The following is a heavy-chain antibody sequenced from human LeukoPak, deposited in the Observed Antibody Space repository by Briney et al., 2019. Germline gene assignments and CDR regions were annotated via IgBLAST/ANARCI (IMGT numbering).Heavy chain of an antibody. CDR1: GFTFSSYA. J-gene: IGHJ4*02. CDR2: ISGSGSGGST. V-gene: IGHV3-23*01. Sequence: GGSLRLSCAASGFTFSSYAMSWVRQAPGKGLEWVSNISGSGSGGSTYYADSVKGRFTISRDNSKNTLYLQMNSLRAEDTAVYYCAKSGYNRFDYWGQGTLVTVSS. D-gene: IGHD5-24*01. CDR3: AKSGYNRFDY.